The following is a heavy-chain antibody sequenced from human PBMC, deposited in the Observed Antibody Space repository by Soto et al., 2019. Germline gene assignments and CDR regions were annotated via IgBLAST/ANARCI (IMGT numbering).Heavy chain of an antibody. D-gene: IGHD2-2*01. CDR2: INHSGST. CDR3: ARIVPAADWYFDL. CDR1: GGSFSGYY. J-gene: IGHJ2*01. Sequence: SETLSLTCAVYGGSFSGYYWSWIRQPPGKGLEWIGEINHSGSTNYNPSLKSRVTISVDTSKNQFSLKLSSVTAVDTAVYYCARIVPAADWYFDLWGRGTLVTVSS. V-gene: IGHV4-34*01.